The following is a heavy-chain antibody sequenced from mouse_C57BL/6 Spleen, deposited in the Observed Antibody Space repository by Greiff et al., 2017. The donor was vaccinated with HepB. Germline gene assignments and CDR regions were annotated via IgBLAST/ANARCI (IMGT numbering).Heavy chain of an antibody. CDR1: GFTFSSYT. CDR2: ISGGGGNT. D-gene: IGHD1-1*01. J-gene: IGHJ1*03. V-gene: IGHV5-9*01. CDR3: ARHDYYGSSYWYFDV. Sequence: VESGGGLVKPGGSLKLSCAASGFTFSSYTMSWVRQTPEKRLEWVATISGGGGNTYYPDSVKGRFTISRDNAKNTLYLQMSSLRSEDTALYYCARHDYYGSSYWYFDVWGTGTTVTVSS.